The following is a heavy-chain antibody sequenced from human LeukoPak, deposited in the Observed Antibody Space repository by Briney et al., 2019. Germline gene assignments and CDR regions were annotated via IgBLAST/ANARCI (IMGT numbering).Heavy chain of an antibody. V-gene: IGHV4-59*01. Sequence: SETLSLTCTVSAGSISTDYWSWIRQPPGKGLEWIGYVYYTGNTDYNPSLKSRVTISVDTSKRQFSLNLRSVSAAGTAVYYCARGAESYYDRHFDYWGQGTLVTVSS. CDR3: ARGAESYYDRHFDY. D-gene: IGHD1-26*01. CDR1: AGSISTDY. CDR2: VYYTGNT. J-gene: IGHJ4*02.